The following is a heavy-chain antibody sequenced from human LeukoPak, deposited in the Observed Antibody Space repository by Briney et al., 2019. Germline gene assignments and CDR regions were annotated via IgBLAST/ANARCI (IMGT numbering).Heavy chain of an antibody. D-gene: IGHD2-15*01. J-gene: IGHJ4*02. CDR1: GGSVSSGSYY. CDR2: IYYSGST. Sequence: SSETLSLTCTVSGGSVSSGSYYWSWIRQPPGKGLEWIGYIYYSGSTNYNPSLKSRVTISVDTSKNQFSLKLSSVTAADTAVYYCAESKGPWWWLHWGQGTLVTVSS. CDR3: AESKGPWWWLH. V-gene: IGHV4-61*01.